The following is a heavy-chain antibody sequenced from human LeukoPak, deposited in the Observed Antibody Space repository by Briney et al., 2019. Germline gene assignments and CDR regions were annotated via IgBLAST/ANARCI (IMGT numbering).Heavy chain of an antibody. CDR3: ARSYCSGGSCYEYYFDY. V-gene: IGHV5-51*01. J-gene: IGHJ4*02. CDR2: IYPGDSDT. Sequence: GESLKIFCKGSGYSFTSYWIGWVRQMPGKGLEWMGIIYPGDSDTRYSPSFQGQVTISADKSISTAYLQWSSLKASDTAMYYCARSYCSGGSCYEYYFDYWGQGTLVTVSS. CDR1: GYSFTSYW. D-gene: IGHD2-15*01.